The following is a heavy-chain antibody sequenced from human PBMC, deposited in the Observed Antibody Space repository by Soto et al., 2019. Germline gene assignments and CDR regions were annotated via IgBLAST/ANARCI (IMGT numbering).Heavy chain of an antibody. V-gene: IGHV1-46*01. J-gene: IGHJ4*02. D-gene: IGHD1-1*01. CDR1: GYIFTNYY. CDR2: INPAGGNT. CDR3: ARNDKSGLDY. Sequence: GASVKVSCKASGYIFTNYYVHWVRQAPGQGLEWMGFINPAGGNTNYAQEFRGRVSMTRDTSTSTVYMELSSLTSEDTAVYYCARNDKSGLDYWGQGTLVTVSS.